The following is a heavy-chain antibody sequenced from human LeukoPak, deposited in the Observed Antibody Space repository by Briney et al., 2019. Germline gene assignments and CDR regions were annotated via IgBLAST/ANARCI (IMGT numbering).Heavy chain of an antibody. CDR1: GGSISSYY. D-gene: IGHD5-18*01. Sequence: PSETLSLTCTVSGGSISSYYWSWVRQAPGKGLEWVSVISGGGVNTYYADSVKGRFTISRDNSKSTLFLQMSSLRAEDTAVYYCAKDPAKSMVTRGHYFDYWGQGTLVTVSS. V-gene: IGHV3-23*01. CDR2: ISGGGVNT. CDR3: AKDPAKSMVTRGHYFDY. J-gene: IGHJ4*02.